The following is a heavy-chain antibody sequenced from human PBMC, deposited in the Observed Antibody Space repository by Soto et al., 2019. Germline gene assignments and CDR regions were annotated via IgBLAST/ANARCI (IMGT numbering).Heavy chain of an antibody. V-gene: IGHV1-18*01. D-gene: IGHD3-9*01. Sequence: ASVKVSCKASGYTFTSYGISWVRQAPGQGLEWMGWISAYNGNTNYAQKLQGRVTMTTDTSTSTAYMELRSLRSDDTAVYYCAKDLGYFDWLLLPTDYWGQGTLVTVSS. CDR2: ISAYNGNT. CDR3: AKDLGYFDWLLLPTDY. J-gene: IGHJ4*02. CDR1: GYTFTSYG.